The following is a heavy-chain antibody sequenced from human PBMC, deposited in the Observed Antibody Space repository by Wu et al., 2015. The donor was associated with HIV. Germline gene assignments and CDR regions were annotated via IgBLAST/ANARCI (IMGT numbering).Heavy chain of an antibody. CDR1: GYSFTSHD. CDR2: MNPHSGNT. V-gene: IGHV1-8*01. J-gene: IGHJ4*02. D-gene: IGHD6-19*01. CDR3: ARQRAYTSGWYIFDY. Sequence: QLQLVQSGAEVKKPGASVRVSCEASGYSFTSHDINWVRQATGQGLEWMGWMNPHSGNTGYAQKFQGRVTMTRDTSTSTAYMELTNLRSEDTAVYYCARQRAYTSGWYIFDYWGQGTLVTVSS.